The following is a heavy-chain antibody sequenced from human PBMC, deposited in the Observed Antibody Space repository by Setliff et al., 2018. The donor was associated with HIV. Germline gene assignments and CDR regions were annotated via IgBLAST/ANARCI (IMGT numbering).Heavy chain of an antibody. Sequence: ESLKISCKGSGYSFPNNWIGWVRQMSGKGLEWMGFIYPENSDARYSPSFEGQVTISADNSNTTAYLQWSSLKASDTAMYYCARHRIVKAYYYYMDVWGKGTTVTVSS. J-gene: IGHJ6*03. CDR1: GYSFPNNW. D-gene: IGHD3-16*02. CDR2: IYPENSDA. V-gene: IGHV5-51*01. CDR3: ARHRIVKAYYYYMDV.